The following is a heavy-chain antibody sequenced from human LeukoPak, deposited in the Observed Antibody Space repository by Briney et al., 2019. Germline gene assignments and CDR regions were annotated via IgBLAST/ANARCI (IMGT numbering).Heavy chain of an antibody. Sequence: ASVKVSCKASGYTFTGYYMHWVRQAPGQGLEWMGWINPNSGGTNYAQKFQGRVTMTRDTSISTAYMELSRLRSDDTAVYYCARVPGYSSSWGHFDYWGRGTLVTVSS. CDR2: INPNSGGT. V-gene: IGHV1-2*02. CDR3: ARVPGYSSSWGHFDY. D-gene: IGHD6-13*01. CDR1: GYTFTGYY. J-gene: IGHJ4*02.